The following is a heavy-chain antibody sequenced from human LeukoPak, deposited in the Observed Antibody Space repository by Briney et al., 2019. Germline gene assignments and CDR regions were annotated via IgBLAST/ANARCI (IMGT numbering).Heavy chain of an antibody. J-gene: IGHJ4*02. CDR2: IWYDDNNR. CDR3: AKEDYHFSFFDD. CDR1: GSIFSNYG. Sequence: GGSLRLACVTSGSIFSNYGMHWVRQAPGKGLEWVAVIWYDDNNRYYSDSVKGRFTISRDDSKNTVYLQMSSLGAEDTAVYYCAKEDYHFSFFDDWGQGTLVTVSS. V-gene: IGHV3-33*06. D-gene: IGHD3-10*01.